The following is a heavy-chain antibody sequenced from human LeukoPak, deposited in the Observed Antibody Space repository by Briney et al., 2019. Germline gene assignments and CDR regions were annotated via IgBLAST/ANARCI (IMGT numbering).Heavy chain of an antibody. D-gene: IGHD2-2*01. V-gene: IGHV1-18*01. CDR1: GYTFSNYG. CDR2: IIAYNGNI. CDR3: ARGVGPLVVPAGGIYYYMDV. J-gene: IGHJ6*03. Sequence: ASVKVSCKSSGYTFSNYGISWVRQAPGQGHEWMGWIIAYNGNINYAQKVQGRVTMTTDTSTSTAYMELRSLRSDDTAVYYCARGVGPLVVPAGGIYYYMDVWGKGTTVTVSS.